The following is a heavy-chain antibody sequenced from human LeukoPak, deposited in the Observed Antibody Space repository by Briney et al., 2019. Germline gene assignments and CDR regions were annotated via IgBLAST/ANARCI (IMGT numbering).Heavy chain of an antibody. D-gene: IGHD3-22*01. CDR3: ATQDGYDNSGHYGY. Sequence: PGGSLRLSCAASGFSFSNSGMHWVRQAPGKGLEWVAVISYDGSKKYFADSVKGRFTISRDNSKNTLYLQMNSLRAEDTAVYYCATQDGYDNSGHYGYWGQGTLVTVSS. V-gene: IGHV3-30*03. CDR1: GFSFSNSG. CDR2: ISYDGSKK. J-gene: IGHJ4*02.